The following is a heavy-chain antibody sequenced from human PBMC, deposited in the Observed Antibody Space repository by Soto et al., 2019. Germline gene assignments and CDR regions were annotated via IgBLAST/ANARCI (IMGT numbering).Heavy chain of an antibody. CDR1: GFTFSSHA. D-gene: IGHD2-8*01. Sequence: EVQMWESGGGSVQPGGSLRLSCAASGFTFSSHAIGWVRQAPGKGLEWVSIISGGGGNIYYADSVKGRFTISRDNSKNTLSLQMNSLRAEDTAVYYCAKRMYYFDYWGQGTLVTVSS. V-gene: IGHV3-23*01. J-gene: IGHJ4*02. CDR3: AKRMYYFDY. CDR2: ISGGGGNI.